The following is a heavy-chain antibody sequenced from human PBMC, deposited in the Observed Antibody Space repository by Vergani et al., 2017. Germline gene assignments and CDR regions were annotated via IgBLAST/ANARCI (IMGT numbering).Heavy chain of an antibody. CDR3: ARAEGEGICGGDYCGYWFDP. CDR1: GGTFSSYT. CDR2: IIPILGIA. Sequence: QVQLVQSGAEVKKPGSSVKVSCKASGGTFSSYTISWVRQAPGQGLEWMGRIIPILGIANYAQKFQGRVTITADKSTSTAYMELSSLRSEDTAVYYCARAEGEGICGGDYCGYWFDPWGQGTLVTVSS. V-gene: IGHV1-69*02. D-gene: IGHD2-21*02. J-gene: IGHJ5*02.